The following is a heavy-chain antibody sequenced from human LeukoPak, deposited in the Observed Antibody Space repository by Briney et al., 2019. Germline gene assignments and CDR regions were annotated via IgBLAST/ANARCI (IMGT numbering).Heavy chain of an antibody. CDR1: GGSFSGYY. D-gene: IGHD5-18*01. V-gene: IGHV4-34*01. CDR3: AREGSGNTAMAAPDY. J-gene: IGHJ4*02. Sequence: PSETLSLTCAVYGGSFSGYYLSWIRQPPGKGLELIGEINHSGSTNYNPSLKSRVTISVDTSKNQFSLKLSSVTAADTAVYYCAREGSGNTAMAAPDYWGQGTLVAVSS. CDR2: INHSGST.